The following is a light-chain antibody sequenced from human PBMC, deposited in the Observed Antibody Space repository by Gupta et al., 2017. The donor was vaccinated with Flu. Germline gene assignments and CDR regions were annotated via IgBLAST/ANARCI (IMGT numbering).Light chain of an antibody. CDR3: ATWDDSLSAVV. V-gene: IGLV1-47*01. Sequence: QSVLTQPPSTSGTPGQRVTFSCSGGNSNIGINYVYWYQQLPGAAPKLIIYKSNQRPSGVPDRFSGSKSGTSASLAISGLRSEDEAEYYCATWDDSLSAVVSGGGTKLTVL. CDR2: KSN. J-gene: IGLJ2*01. CDR1: NSNIGINY.